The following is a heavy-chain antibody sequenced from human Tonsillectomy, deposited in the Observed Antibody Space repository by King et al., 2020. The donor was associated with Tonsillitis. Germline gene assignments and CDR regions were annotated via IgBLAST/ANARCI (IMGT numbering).Heavy chain of an antibody. CDR1: GFTFSSYA. CDR2: ISGSGGST. D-gene: IGHD3-9*01. V-gene: IGHV3-23*04. J-gene: IGHJ6*02. CDR3: AKEGGYYDMLTGYYYYYGMDV. Sequence: VQLVESGGGLVQPGGSLRLSCAASGFTFSSYAMSWVRQAPGKGLEWVSAISGSGGSTYYADSGKGRFTISRENSKNTLYLQMNSLRAEDTAVSYCAKEGGYYDMLTGYYYYYGMDVWGQGTTVTVSS.